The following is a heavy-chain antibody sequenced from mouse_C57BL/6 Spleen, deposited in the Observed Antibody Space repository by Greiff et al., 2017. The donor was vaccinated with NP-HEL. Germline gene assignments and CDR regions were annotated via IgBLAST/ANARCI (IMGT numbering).Heavy chain of an antibody. CDR3: AILLYAMDY. CDR1: GFTFSDYG. J-gene: IGHJ4*01. CDR2: ISSGSSTI. V-gene: IGHV5-17*01. Sequence: EVKLMESGGGLVKPGGSLKLSCAASGFTFSDYGMHWVRQAPEKGLEWVAYISSGSSTIYYADTVKGRFTISRDNAKNTLFLQMTSLRSEDTAMYYCAILLYAMDYWGQGTSVTVSS.